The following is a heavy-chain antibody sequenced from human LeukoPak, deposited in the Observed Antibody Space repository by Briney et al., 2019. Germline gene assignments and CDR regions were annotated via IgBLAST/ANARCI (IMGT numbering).Heavy chain of an antibody. CDR1: GFTFDDYA. CDR2: TSWNSGSI. V-gene: IGHV3-9*03. Sequence: GRSLRLSCAASGFTFDDYAMHWVRQAPGKGLEWVSGTSWNSGSIGYADSVRGRFTISRDNAKNSLYLQMNSLRAEDMALYYCAKDKDYDFWSGYFDYWGQGTLVTVSS. J-gene: IGHJ4*02. CDR3: AKDKDYDFWSGYFDY. D-gene: IGHD3-3*01.